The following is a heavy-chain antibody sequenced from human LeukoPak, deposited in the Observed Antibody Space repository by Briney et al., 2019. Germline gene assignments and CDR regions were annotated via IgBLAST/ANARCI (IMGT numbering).Heavy chain of an antibody. CDR3: AKQTGSGLFILP. D-gene: IGHD3/OR15-3a*01. V-gene: IGHV4-4*02. J-gene: IGHJ4*02. Sequence: SGTLSLTCAVSGGSISSSNWWSWVRQPPGKGLEWIGEIYRSGSTYYNPSLNSRVTISVDTSKNQFSLKLTSVTAADTAVYYCAKQTGSGLFILPGGQGTLVTVSS. CDR2: IYRSGST. CDR1: GGSISSSNW.